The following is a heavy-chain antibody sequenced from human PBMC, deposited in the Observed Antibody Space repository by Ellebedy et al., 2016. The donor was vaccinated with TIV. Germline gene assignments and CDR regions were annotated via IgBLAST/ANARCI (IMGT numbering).Heavy chain of an antibody. V-gene: IGHV3-21*01. D-gene: IGHD3-10*01. Sequence: PGGSLRLSCAASGFSFSSYIMNWVRQALGKAPAWVSSISSDSSDLSYADSGKGRFTISRDNAKNLLYLQMNTLGVEDTAVYYCAAGSREYWFDPWGQGTLVTVSS. CDR3: AAGSREYWFDP. CDR1: GFSFSSYI. J-gene: IGHJ5*02. CDR2: ISSDSSDL.